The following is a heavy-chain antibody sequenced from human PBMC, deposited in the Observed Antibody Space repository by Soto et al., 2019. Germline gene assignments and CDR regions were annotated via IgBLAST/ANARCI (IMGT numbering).Heavy chain of an antibody. Sequence: QVQLVESGAGVVQPGRPLRLSCAASGFTFSSYGMHWVRQAPGKGLEWVAAIWYDGSNKDYADSVKGRFTISRDNSKNKLYLQRNRVRAEDTSVYYCARARYDYVWGNYRYKYFDYWGQGTLVTVSS. V-gene: IGHV3-33*01. CDR3: ARARYDYVWGNYRYKYFDY. D-gene: IGHD3-16*02. CDR2: IWYDGSNK. CDR1: GFTFSSYG. J-gene: IGHJ4*02.